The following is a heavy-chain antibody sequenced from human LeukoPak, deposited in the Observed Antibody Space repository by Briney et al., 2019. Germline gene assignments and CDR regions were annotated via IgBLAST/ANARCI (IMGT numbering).Heavy chain of an antibody. Sequence: KPGGSLRLSCAASAFTFSSYSMNWVRQAPGKGREWVSSISIRSSYIYYADSVKGRFTTSRDNAKNSMYLQLNSLRAEDTAVYYCARDPTYYDFWSGYYTEGIIDYWGQGTLVTVSS. J-gene: IGHJ4*02. CDR3: ARDPTYYDFWSGYYTEGIIDY. D-gene: IGHD3-3*01. CDR2: ISIRSSYI. CDR1: AFTFSSYS. V-gene: IGHV3-21*01.